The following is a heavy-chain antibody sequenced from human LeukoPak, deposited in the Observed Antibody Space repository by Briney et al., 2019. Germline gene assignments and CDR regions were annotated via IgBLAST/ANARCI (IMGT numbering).Heavy chain of an antibody. Sequence: PGGSLRLSCAASGFTFSSYSMNWVRQAPGKGLEWVSSISSSSSDIYYADSVKGRFTISRDNAKNSLYLQMNSLRAEDTAVYYCARVGIAVAAYEGNYWGEGTLVTVSS. V-gene: IGHV3-21*01. CDR2: ISSSSSDI. CDR3: ARVGIAVAAYEGNY. CDR1: GFTFSSYS. J-gene: IGHJ4*02. D-gene: IGHD6-19*01.